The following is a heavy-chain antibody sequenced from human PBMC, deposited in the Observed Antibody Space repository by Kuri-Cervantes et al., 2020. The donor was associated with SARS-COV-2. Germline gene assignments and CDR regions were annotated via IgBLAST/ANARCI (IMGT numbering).Heavy chain of an antibody. D-gene: IGHD3-3*01. J-gene: IGHJ4*02. CDR3: ARASFDFWSGYYTGYLFDY. CDR1: GFIFSNYW. CDR2: IKQDGSEE. Sequence: GGSLRLSCAASGFIFSNYWMSWVRQAPGKGLEWVANIKQDGSEEFYVDSVRGRFTVSRDTAKKSLFLQMNSLRAEDTAVYYCARASFDFWSGYYTGYLFDYWGQGTLVTVSS. V-gene: IGHV3-7*01.